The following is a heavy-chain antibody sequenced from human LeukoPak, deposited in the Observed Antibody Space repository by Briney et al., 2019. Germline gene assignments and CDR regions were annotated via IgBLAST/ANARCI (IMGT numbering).Heavy chain of an antibody. J-gene: IGHJ4*02. CDR2: IYYSGST. CDR1: GGSISSYY. D-gene: IGHD4-23*01. CDR3: ARVGYGGQKGYYFDY. V-gene: IGHV4-59*01. Sequence: TTSETLSLTCTVSGGSISSYYWSWIRQPPGKGLEWIGYIYYSGSTNYNPSLKSRVTISVDTSKNQFSLKLSSVTAADTAVYYCARVGYGGQKGYYFDYWGQGTLVTVSS.